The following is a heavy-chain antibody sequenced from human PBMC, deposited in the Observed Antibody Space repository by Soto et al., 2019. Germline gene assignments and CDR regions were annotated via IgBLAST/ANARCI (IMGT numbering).Heavy chain of an antibody. V-gene: IGHV4-59*08. CDR1: GGSISNYY. Sequence: QVQLQESGPGLVKPSETLSLTCIVSGGSISNYYWSWIRQPPGKGLEWIGYIYYSGSTNYNPSLTRRVTISVDTSKNHSSLKLSSVTAADTAVYYCARHRYSYGVYYFDHWGQGTLVTVSS. CDR3: ARHRYSYGVYYFDH. J-gene: IGHJ4*02. D-gene: IGHD5-18*01. CDR2: IYYSGST.